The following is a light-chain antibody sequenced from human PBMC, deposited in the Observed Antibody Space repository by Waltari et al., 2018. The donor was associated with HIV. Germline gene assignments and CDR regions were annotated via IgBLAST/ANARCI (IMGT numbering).Light chain of an antibody. CDR2: EDD. Sequence: SYELTQPPSGSGSPGQAARITCAGAALAKKCPNWYQKKSGQAPVLVSYEDDKRPAGFPWRFAASTSGTTATLTISGAQVEDERDYHCYSTDRSGYHKVFGGGTKLTVL. J-gene: IGLJ2*01. CDR1: ALAKKC. V-gene: IGLV3-10*01. CDR3: YSTDRSGYHKV.